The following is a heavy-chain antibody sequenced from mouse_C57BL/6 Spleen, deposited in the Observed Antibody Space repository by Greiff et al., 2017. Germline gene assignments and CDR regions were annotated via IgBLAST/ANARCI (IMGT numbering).Heavy chain of an antibody. CDR1: GFTFNTYA. V-gene: IGHV10-3*01. D-gene: IGHD2-3*01. CDR2: IRSKSSNYAT. CDR3: VRDYDGYPGYAMDY. J-gene: IGHJ4*01. Sequence: EVQGVESGGGLVQPKGSLKLSCAASGFTFNTYAMHWVRQAPGKGLEWVARIRSKSSNYATYYADSVQDRFTISRDDSQSMLYLQMNNLNTEDTAMYYCVRDYDGYPGYAMDYWGQGTSVTVSS.